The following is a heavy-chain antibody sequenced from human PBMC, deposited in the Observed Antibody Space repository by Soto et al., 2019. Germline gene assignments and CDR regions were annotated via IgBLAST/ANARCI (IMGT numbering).Heavy chain of an antibody. J-gene: IGHJ4*02. CDR2: VSYDGSNK. CDR1: GITFTGYA. D-gene: IGHD6-13*01. CDR3: AKDRASSWEGPS. Sequence: PVVSLIISCTVSGITFTGYALHWVRQAPGKGLEWVALVSYDGSNKYFADSVKGRFTIPRDNSKNTLYLQMSSLRAEDTAVYYCAKDRASSWEGPSWGQGTLVTVSS. V-gene: IGHV3-30*04.